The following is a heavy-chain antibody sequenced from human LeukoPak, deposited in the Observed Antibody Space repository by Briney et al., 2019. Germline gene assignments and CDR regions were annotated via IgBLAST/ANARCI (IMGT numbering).Heavy chain of an antibody. CDR2: INPNSGGT. D-gene: IGHD2-2*01. CDR1: GYTFTGYY. Sequence: ASVKVSCKASGYTFTGYYMHWVRQAPGQGLEWMGWINPNSGGTNYAQKFQGRVTMTRDTSISTAYMELSRLRSDDTAVYYCARGSRIVVVPAAMGFDYWGQRTLVTVSS. J-gene: IGHJ4*02. V-gene: IGHV1-2*02. CDR3: ARGSRIVVVPAAMGFDY.